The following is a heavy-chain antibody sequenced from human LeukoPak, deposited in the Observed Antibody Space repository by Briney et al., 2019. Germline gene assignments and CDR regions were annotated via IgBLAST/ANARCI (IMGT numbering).Heavy chain of an antibody. Sequence: GGSLRLSCAASGFTFSSYEMNWVRQAPGKGLEWISHISNFGDIIHYADSVEGRFTISRDNDKNSIYLQMNSLRAEDTAVYYCAKDATPALGTVYMDVWGKGTTVTISS. CDR2: ISNFGDII. V-gene: IGHV3-48*03. CDR3: AKDATPALGTVYMDV. CDR1: GFTFSSYE. J-gene: IGHJ6*03. D-gene: IGHD6-13*01.